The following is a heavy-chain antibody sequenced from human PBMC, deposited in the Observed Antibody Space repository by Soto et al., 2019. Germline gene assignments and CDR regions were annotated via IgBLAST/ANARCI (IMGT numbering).Heavy chain of an antibody. Sequence: PGGSLRLSCAASGFTFSGYWMSWVRQAPGKGLEWVVNIKQDGSERYYMDSVRGRFTASRDNAKNSLYLQMNSLRAEDTAVYFCARVAYSYGWIYDYWGQGSLVTVSS. CDR2: IKQDGSER. D-gene: IGHD6-19*01. J-gene: IGHJ4*01. V-gene: IGHV3-7*01. CDR3: ARVAYSYGWIYDY. CDR1: GFTFSGYW.